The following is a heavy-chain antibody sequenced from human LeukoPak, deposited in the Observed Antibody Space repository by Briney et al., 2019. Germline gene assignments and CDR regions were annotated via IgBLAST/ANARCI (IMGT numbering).Heavy chain of an antibody. CDR2: IYPGDSDT. J-gene: IGHJ3*02. D-gene: IGHD3-16*01. V-gene: IGHV5-51*01. CDR3: ATSGYDYVWGSWDAFDI. Sequence: GESLKISCKGSGYSFTSYWIGWVRQMPGKGLEWMGIIYPGDSDTRYSPSFQGQVTISADKSISTAYLQWSSLKASDTAMYYCATSGYDYVWGSWDAFDIWGQGTMVTVSS. CDR1: GYSFTSYW.